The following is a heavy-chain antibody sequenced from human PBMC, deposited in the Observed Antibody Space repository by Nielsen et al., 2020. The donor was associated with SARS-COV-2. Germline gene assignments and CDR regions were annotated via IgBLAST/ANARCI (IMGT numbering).Heavy chain of an antibody. Sequence: GESLKISCAASGFTFSNFAMNWVRQAPGKGLEWVSTIGVSGGGTYYGDSVKGRLTISRDNSKSTLYLQMNGLRAEDTAIYYCASAYSYGSDTFDIWGQGTVVTVSS. V-gene: IGHV3-23*01. CDR1: GFTFSNFA. D-gene: IGHD5-18*01. CDR2: IGVSGGGT. J-gene: IGHJ3*02. CDR3: ASAYSYGSDTFDI.